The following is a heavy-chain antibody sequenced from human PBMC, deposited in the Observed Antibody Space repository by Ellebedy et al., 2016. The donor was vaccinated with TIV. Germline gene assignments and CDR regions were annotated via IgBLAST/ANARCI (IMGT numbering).Heavy chain of an antibody. J-gene: IGHJ4*02. CDR2: IYYSGST. CDR3: ARGGSSYVWGSYRAYFDY. D-gene: IGHD3-16*02. Sequence: SETLSLTCTVSGGSISSSSYYWGWIRQPPGKGLEWIGSIYYSGSTYYNPSLKSRVTISVDTSKNQFSLKLSSVTAADTAVYYCARGGSSYVWGSYRAYFDYWGQGTLVTVSS. CDR1: GGSISSSSYY. V-gene: IGHV4-39*07.